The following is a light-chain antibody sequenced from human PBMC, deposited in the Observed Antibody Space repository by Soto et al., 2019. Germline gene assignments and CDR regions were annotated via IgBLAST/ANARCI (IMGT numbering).Light chain of an antibody. Sequence: EIVLTPSPATLSLSPGERATLSCRASQSVSRYLDWYHQKPGQAPRLLIYDACNRATCIPDRFSGSGSGTDFTLTIRSREPEDVAVYDGQQRSNWPAATFGQGTKVEIK. CDR3: QQRSNWPAAT. J-gene: IGKJ1*01. CDR1: QSVSRY. V-gene: IGKV3-11*01. CDR2: DAC.